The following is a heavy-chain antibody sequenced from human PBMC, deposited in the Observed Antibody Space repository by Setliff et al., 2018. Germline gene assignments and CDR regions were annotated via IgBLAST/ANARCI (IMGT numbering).Heavy chain of an antibody. V-gene: IGHV3-72*01. J-gene: IGHJ4*02. Sequence: GGSLRLSCATSGFTLSDYSMDWVRQAPGKGLEWVGRTRNKVSGYITEYAASVKGRFTISRDDSKNSLFLQMNNLKTEDTAIYYCVRDVGYTYGLDFGGQGTLVTVSS. CDR1: GFTLSDYS. D-gene: IGHD5-18*01. CDR3: VRDVGYTYGLDF. CDR2: TRNKVSGYIT.